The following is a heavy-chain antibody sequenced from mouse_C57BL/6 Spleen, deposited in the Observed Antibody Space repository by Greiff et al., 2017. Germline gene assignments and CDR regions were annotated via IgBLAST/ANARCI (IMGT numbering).Heavy chain of an antibody. V-gene: IGHV1-54*01. CDR1: GYAFTNYL. D-gene: IGHD2-2*01. CDR2: INPGSGGT. J-gene: IGHJ4*01. CDR3: ARWGVTPGAMDD. Sequence: VQRVESGAELVRPGTSVKVSCKASGYAFTNYLIEWVKQRPGQGLEWIGVINPGSGGTNYNEKFKGKATLTADKSSSTAYMQLSSLTSEDSAVYCCARWGVTPGAMDDWGQGTSVTVSS.